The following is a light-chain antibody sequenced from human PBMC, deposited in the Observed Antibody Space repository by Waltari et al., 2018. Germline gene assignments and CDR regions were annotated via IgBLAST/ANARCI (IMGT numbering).Light chain of an antibody. CDR3: QHYVSLPAT. J-gene: IGKJ1*01. CDR2: DAS. V-gene: IGKV3-20*01. CDR1: QSVRRA. Sequence: EIVLTQSPGTLSLSPGETATLSCRVSQSVRRALAWYQQKPGQAPRLLIYDASSRATGIPDRFSGSGSGTDFSLTISRLEAEDFAVYYCQHYVSLPATFGQGTKVEIK.